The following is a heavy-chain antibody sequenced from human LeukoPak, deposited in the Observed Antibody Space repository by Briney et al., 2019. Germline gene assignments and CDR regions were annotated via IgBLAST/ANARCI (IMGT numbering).Heavy chain of an antibody. CDR2: INPNSGGT. V-gene: IGHV1-2*02. CDR3: ASGYCSSTSCSPFDY. CDR1: GYTFTGYY. Sequence: GASVKVSCKASGYTFTGYYMHWVRQAPGQGLEWMGWINPNSGGTHYAQKFQGRVTMTRDTSISTAYMELSRLRSDDTAVYYCASGYCSSTSCSPFDYWGQGTLVTVSS. D-gene: IGHD2-2*01. J-gene: IGHJ4*02.